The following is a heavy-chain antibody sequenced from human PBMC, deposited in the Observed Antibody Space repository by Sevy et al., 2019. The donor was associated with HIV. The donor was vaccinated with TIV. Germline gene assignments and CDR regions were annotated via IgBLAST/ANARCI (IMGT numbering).Heavy chain of an antibody. J-gene: IGHJ1*01. CDR2: ISFDASNK. V-gene: IGHV3-30*04. CDR3: AFERLSSDVAEYFQN. D-gene: IGHD1-1*01. CDR1: GFTFSRYS. Sequence: GGSLRLSCAASGFTFSRYSMHWVRQAPGMGLEWVATISFDASNKHYADSVKGRFTISRDNFQNSLFLQMNSLRPEDTAVYYCAFERLSSDVAEYFQNWGQRTLVTVSS.